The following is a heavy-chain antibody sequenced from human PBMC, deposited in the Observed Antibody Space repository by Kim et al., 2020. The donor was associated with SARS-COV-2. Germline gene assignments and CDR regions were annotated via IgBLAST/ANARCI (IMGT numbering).Heavy chain of an antibody. J-gene: IGHJ4*02. D-gene: IGHD3-16*02. CDR3: ARDRYDYVWGSYRFQFDY. V-gene: IGHV3-48*02. CDR1: GFTFSSYS. CDR2: ISSSSSTI. Sequence: GGSLRLSCAASGFTFSSYSMNWVRQAPGKGLEWVSYISSSSSTIYYADSVKGRFTISRDNAKNSLYLQMNSLRDEDTAVYYCARDRYDYVWGSYRFQFDYWGQGTLVTVSS.